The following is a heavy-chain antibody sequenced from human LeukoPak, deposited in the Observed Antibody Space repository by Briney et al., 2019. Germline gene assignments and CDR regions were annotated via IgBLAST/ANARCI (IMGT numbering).Heavy chain of an antibody. D-gene: IGHD1-26*01. Sequence: ASVKVSCKASGYVYTSHWKHWVRQAPGQGLEWMGVINPSGTTTVYAQKFQGRVTMTRDTSTSTDYLELRSLRSEDTATYYCARDHSRTEGGTSFWWFDPWGQGTLVIVSS. J-gene: IGHJ5*02. CDR2: INPSGTTT. V-gene: IGHV1-46*01. CDR3: ARDHSRTEGGTSFWWFDP. CDR1: GYVYTSHW.